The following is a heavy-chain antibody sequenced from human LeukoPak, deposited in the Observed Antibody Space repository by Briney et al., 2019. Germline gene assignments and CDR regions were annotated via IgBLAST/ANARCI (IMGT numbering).Heavy chain of an antibody. J-gene: IGHJ4*02. CDR1: GGTFSKCA. V-gene: IGHV1-69*13. CDR2: IVPIFGLA. Sequence: SVKVSCKASGGTFSKCAISWVRQAPGQGLEWMGGIVPIFGLANYAQKFQGRVTITADEVTSTAYMELSSRRSEDTAVYYCATEVIAAAGTIHWGQGTQVTVSS. CDR3: ATEVIAAAGTIH. D-gene: IGHD6-13*01.